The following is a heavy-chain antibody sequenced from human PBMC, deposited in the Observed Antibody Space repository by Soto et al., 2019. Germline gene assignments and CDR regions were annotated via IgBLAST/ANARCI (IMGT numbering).Heavy chain of an antibody. CDR3: ARAGGNFDP. J-gene: IGHJ5*02. V-gene: IGHV4-59*11. CDR1: AGSISGHY. Sequence: QVQLQESDPGLVKPSETLSLTCTVSAGSISGHYWGWVRQPPGKAPEWIGQIFYSGGTNYNPSLEGRVTISVDTSKNQFSLKLSSMTAADTAIYYCARAGGNFDPWGQGTLVTVSS. CDR2: IFYSGGT.